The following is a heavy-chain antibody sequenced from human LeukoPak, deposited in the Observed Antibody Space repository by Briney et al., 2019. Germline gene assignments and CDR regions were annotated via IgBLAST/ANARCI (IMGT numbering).Heavy chain of an antibody. CDR3: ARDGIAAAGTLGFDP. Sequence: ASVKVSCKASGYTFTGYGISWVRQAPGQGLEWMGWISAYNGNTNYAQKLQGRVTMTTDTSTSTAYMGLRSLRSDDTAVYYCARDGIAAAGTLGFDPWGQGTLVTVSS. D-gene: IGHD6-13*01. V-gene: IGHV1-18*01. CDR1: GYTFTGYG. J-gene: IGHJ5*02. CDR2: ISAYNGNT.